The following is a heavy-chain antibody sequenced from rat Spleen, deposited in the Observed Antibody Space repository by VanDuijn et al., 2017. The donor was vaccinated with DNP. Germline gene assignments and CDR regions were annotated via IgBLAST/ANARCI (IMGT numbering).Heavy chain of an antibody. CDR1: GYSITSNY. CDR2: ISYSGST. V-gene: IGHV3-1*01. Sequence: EVQLQESGPGLVKPSQSLSLTCSVTGYSITSNYWGWIRKFPGNKMEWIGYISYSGSTTYNPSLKSRISISRDTSKNQFFLQLNSVTNEDTATYYCARWGYTTNYYSKWYFDLWGPGTMVTVSS. D-gene: IGHD1-6*01. J-gene: IGHJ1*01. CDR3: ARWGYTTNYYSKWYFDL.